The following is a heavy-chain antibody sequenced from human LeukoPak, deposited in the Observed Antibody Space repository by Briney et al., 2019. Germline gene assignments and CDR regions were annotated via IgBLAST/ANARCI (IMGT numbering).Heavy chain of an antibody. CDR3: ARMLSIGYFDY. V-gene: IGHV4-34*01. CDR2: INHSGST. J-gene: IGHJ4*02. Sequence: PSETLSLTCTVSGGSISSYYWSWIRQPPGKGLEWIGEINHSGSTNYNPSLKSRVTISVDTSKNQFSLKLSSVTAADTAVYYCARMLSIGYFDYWGQGTLVTVSS. D-gene: IGHD1-26*01. CDR1: GGSISSYY.